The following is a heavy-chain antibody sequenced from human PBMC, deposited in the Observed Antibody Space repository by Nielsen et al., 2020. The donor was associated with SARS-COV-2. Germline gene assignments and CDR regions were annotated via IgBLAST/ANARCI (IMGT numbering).Heavy chain of an antibody. Sequence: SETLSLTCTVSGGSISSGGYYWSWIRHHPGKGLEWIGYIYFNGRTCYNPSLKSRVTISVDTSKNQFSLSLRSVTAADTAVYYCARESSGYDHYNYGMDVWDQGTTVTVSS. J-gene: IGHJ6*02. CDR1: GGSISSGGYY. CDR2: IYFNGRT. V-gene: IGHV4-31*03. CDR3: ARESSGYDHYNYGMDV. D-gene: IGHD5-12*01.